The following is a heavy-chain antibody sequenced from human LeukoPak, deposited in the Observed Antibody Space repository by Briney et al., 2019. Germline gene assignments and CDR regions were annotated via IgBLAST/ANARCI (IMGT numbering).Heavy chain of an antibody. CDR3: ARAGASGWYAAGWFDP. J-gene: IGHJ5*02. CDR2: INTDGRTT. V-gene: IGHV3-74*01. CDR1: GFPFNNYW. D-gene: IGHD6-19*01. Sequence: PGGSLRLSCAASGFPFNNYWMHWVRQAPGKGLVWVSSINTDGRTTRYAASVQGRFTISRDNAKNTLYLQMNSLRVDDTAVYYCARAGASGWYAAGWFDPWGLGTLVTVSS.